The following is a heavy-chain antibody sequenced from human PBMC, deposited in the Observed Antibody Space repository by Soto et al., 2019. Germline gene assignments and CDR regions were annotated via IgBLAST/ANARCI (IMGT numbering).Heavy chain of an antibody. V-gene: IGHV4-34*01. J-gene: IGHJ5*02. CDR3: ARGRYYYDSSGSSWFDP. Sequence: SETLSLTCAVYGGSFSGYYWSWIRQPPGKGLEWIGEINHSGSTNYNPSLKSRVTISVDTSKNQFSLKLSSVTAADTAVYYCARGRYYYDSSGSSWFDPWGQGALVT. D-gene: IGHD3-22*01. CDR2: INHSGST. CDR1: GGSFSGYY.